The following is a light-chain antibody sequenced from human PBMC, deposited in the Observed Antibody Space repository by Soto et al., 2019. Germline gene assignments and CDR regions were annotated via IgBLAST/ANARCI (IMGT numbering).Light chain of an antibody. CDR1: QSLVYTDGNTY. J-gene: IGKJ1*01. Sequence: DVVMTQSPLSLPVTLGQPASISCRSTQSLVYTDGNTYLTWFQQRPGQSPRRLIYKVSNRDSGVPDRFSGSGSGTDFTLTISRVEAEDIGVYYCIQGTYWPWTFGQGTKVDIK. CDR3: IQGTYWPWT. CDR2: KVS. V-gene: IGKV2-30*01.